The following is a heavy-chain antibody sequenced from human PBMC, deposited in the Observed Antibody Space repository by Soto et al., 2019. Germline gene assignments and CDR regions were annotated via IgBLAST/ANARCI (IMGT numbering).Heavy chain of an antibody. CDR3: ASTKDETLYFDY. D-gene: IGHD2-15*01. J-gene: IGHJ4*02. Sequence: SETLSLTCSVSGDSISISSYYWGWVRQPPGKGLEWIGSIHHSGSTHYNPSLQSRVTISGDASKKQFSLKLGSVTAADTAMYYCASTKDETLYFDYWGQGNLVTVSS. CDR2: IHHSGST. V-gene: IGHV4-39*01. CDR1: GDSISISSYY.